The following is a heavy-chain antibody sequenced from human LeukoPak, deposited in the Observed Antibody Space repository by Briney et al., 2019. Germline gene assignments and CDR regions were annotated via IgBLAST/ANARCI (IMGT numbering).Heavy chain of an antibody. Sequence: GESLKISCKGSGYSFTSYSIGWVRQMPGKGLEWMGIIYPGDSDTRYSPSFQGQVTISADKSISTAYLQWSSLKASDTAMYYCARHQGVVPAAIDAFDIWGQGTMVTVSS. CDR2: IYPGDSDT. J-gene: IGHJ3*02. V-gene: IGHV5-51*01. D-gene: IGHD2-2*01. CDR3: ARHQGVVPAAIDAFDI. CDR1: GYSFTSYS.